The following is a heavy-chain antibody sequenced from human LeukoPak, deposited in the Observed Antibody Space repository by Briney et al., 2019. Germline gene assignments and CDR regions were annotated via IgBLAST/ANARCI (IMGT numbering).Heavy chain of an antibody. J-gene: IGHJ4*02. CDR3: AVNQDVLRYFDWLWPFDY. CDR1: GGTFSSYA. D-gene: IGHD3-9*01. V-gene: IGHV1-69*04. CDR2: IIPILGIA. Sequence: ASVKVSCKASGGTFSSYAISWVRQAPGQGLEWMGRIIPILGIANYAQKFQGRVTITADKSTSTAYMELSSLRSEDTAVYYCAVNQDVLRYFDWLWPFDYWGQGTLVTVSS.